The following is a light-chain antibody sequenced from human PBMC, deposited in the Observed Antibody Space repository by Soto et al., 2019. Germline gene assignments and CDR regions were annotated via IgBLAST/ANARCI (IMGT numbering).Light chain of an antibody. CDR1: QSVSSN. Sequence: IVMTPSPATLAVSPWARAPRSCRSSQSVSSNLAWFQQKPGQAPRLLIYGASTRATGIPARFSGSGSGTEFTLTISCLQSEDFAIYFCQQYSTWPWLTFGQGSVLEIK. J-gene: IGKJ5*01. V-gene: IGKV3-15*01. CDR3: QQYSTWPWLT. CDR2: GAS.